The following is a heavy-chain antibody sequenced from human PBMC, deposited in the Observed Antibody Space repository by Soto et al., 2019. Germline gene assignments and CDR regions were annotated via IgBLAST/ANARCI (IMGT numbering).Heavy chain of an antibody. CDR2: IIPIFGTA. J-gene: IGHJ6*02. CDR3: ARGYCSGGGCPKTIYYYGMDV. Sequence: GASVKVACKASGGTFSSYAISWVRQNTGQGLEWMGGIIPIFGTANYAQKFQGRVTITADESTSTAYMELSSLRSEDTAVYYCARGYCSGGGCPKTIYYYGMDVWGQGTTVTVSS. CDR1: GGTFSSYA. D-gene: IGHD2-15*01. V-gene: IGHV1-69*13.